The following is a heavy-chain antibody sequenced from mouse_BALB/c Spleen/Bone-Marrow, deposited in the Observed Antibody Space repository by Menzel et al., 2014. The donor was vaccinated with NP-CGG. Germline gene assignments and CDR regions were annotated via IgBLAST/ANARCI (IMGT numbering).Heavy chain of an antibody. CDR2: INPYNDGI. V-gene: IGHV1-14*01. Sequence: EVQLQQPGPELVKPGTSVKMSCKASGYTFTSYVMHWVKQKPGQGLEWIGYINPYNDGIKYNEKFKGKATLTSDKSSSTAYMELSSLTSEDSAVYLCGRDYYGSTSFAYWGQGTLVTVSA. J-gene: IGHJ3*01. D-gene: IGHD1-1*01. CDR1: GYTFTSYV. CDR3: GRDYYGSTSFAY.